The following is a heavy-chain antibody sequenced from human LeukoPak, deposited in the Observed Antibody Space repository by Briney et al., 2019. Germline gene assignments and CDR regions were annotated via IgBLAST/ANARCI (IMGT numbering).Heavy chain of an antibody. CDR1: GFTFSSYG. V-gene: IGHV3-30*03. Sequence: PGGSLRLSCAASGFTFSSYGMHWVRQAPGKGLEWVAVISYDGSNKYYADSVKGRFTISRDNSKNTLYLQMNSLRAEDTAVYYCARARGSYYFDYWGQGTLVTVSS. CDR2: ISYDGSNK. J-gene: IGHJ4*02. CDR3: ARARGSYYFDY. D-gene: IGHD1-26*01.